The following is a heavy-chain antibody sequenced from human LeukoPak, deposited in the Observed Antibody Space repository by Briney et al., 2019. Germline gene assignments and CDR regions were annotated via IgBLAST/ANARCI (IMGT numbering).Heavy chain of an antibody. CDR1: EFTFSDYY. Sequence: PGGSLRLSCTASEFTFSDYYMTWIRQAPGKGLEWVSHIRDTGIYTEYADCVQGPCTIYRDNAKKSLFLQMNSLRVEDTAVYYCARVAETLSYWYFDLWGRGTLVTVSS. J-gene: IGHJ2*01. V-gene: IGHV3-11*06. CDR2: IRDTGIYT. CDR3: ARVAETLSYWYFDL.